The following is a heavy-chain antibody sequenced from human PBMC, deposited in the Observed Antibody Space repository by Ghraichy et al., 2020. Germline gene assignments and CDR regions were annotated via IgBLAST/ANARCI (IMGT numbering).Heavy chain of an antibody. V-gene: IGHV4-34*01. Sequence: SETLSLTCAVYGGSFSGYYWSWIRQPPGKGLEWIGEINHSGSTNYNPSLKSRVTISVDTSKNQFSLKLSSVTAADTAVYYCARGAEEGRILDSSGYYEDYWGQGTLVTVSS. CDR2: INHSGST. CDR3: ARGAEEGRILDSSGYYEDY. J-gene: IGHJ4*02. CDR1: GGSFSGYY. D-gene: IGHD3-22*01.